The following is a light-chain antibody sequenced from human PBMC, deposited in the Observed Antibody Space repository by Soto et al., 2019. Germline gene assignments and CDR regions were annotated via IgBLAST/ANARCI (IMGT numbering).Light chain of an antibody. Sequence: EIVMTQSPATLSVSPGERATLSCRASQNVLSNLAWYQHKRGQAPRLLIYGASSRATGIPDRFSGSGSGTDFTLTISRLEPEDFAVYYCQQYGSSPETFGQGTKVDI. CDR2: GAS. J-gene: IGKJ1*01. CDR3: QQYGSSPET. V-gene: IGKV3-20*01. CDR1: QNVLSN.